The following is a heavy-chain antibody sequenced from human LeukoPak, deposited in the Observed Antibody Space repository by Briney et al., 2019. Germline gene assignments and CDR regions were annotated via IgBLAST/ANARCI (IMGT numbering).Heavy chain of an antibody. J-gene: IGHJ4*02. CDR2: IYHSGST. D-gene: IGHD3-22*01. CDR3: ARGVVVISSGDY. CDR1: SYSISSGYD. V-gene: IGHV4-38-2*01. Sequence: SETLSLTCAVSSYSISSGYDWGWIRPPPGKGLEWIGSIYHSGSTYYNPSLKSRVTISVDMSKNQFSLKLSSVTAADTAVYYCARGVVVISSGDYWGQGTLVTVSS.